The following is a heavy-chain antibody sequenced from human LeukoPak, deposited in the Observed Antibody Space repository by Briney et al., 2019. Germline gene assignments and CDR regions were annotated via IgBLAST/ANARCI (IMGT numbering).Heavy chain of an antibody. J-gene: IGHJ5*02. D-gene: IGHD1-14*01. CDR3: AKKYNTGLDP. Sequence: GGSLRLSCAASGFTFSSYAMHWVRQAPGKGLEWVAVISYDGSNKYYADSVKGRFTISRDNFKNTLYLQMNSLRAEDTAVYYCAKKYNTGLDPWGQGTLVTVSS. V-gene: IGHV3-30*04. CDR2: ISYDGSNK. CDR1: GFTFSSYA.